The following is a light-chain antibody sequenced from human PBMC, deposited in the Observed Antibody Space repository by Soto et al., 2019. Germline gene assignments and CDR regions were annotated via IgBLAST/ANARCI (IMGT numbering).Light chain of an antibody. CDR3: SSYTSSSPYV. J-gene: IGLJ1*01. CDR2: DVS. V-gene: IGLV2-14*01. Sequence: QSVLTQPASVSGSPGQPITISCTGTSSDVGGYNYVSWYQQHPGKAPKLMIYDVSNRPSGVSNRFSGSKSDNTASLTISGLQAEDEADYYCSSYTSSSPYVFGTGTKVTVL. CDR1: SSDVGGYNY.